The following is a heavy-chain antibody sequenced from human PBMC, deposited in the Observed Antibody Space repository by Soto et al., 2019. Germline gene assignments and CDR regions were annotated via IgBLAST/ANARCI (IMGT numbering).Heavy chain of an antibody. V-gene: IGHV1-3*01. CDR3: PIRNVYGSGSYSFDY. D-gene: IGHD3-10*01. CDR1: GYTFTNYA. CDR2: INAAIGNT. Sequence: QVQLVQSGAEVKKPGASVKVSCKASGYTFTNYAMHWVRQAPGQRLEWMGWINAAIGNTKYSQKFQGSVTITRDTSANTAYMELSSLRSEDTAVYYCPIRNVYGSGSYSFDYWGQGTLVTVSS. J-gene: IGHJ4*02.